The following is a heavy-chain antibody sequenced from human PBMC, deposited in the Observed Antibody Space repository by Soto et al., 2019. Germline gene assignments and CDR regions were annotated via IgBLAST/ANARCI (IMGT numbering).Heavy chain of an antibody. J-gene: IGHJ6*03. D-gene: IGHD3-9*01. Sequence: EVQLVESGGGLVKPGGSLRLSCAASGFTFSSYSMNWVRQAPGKGLEWVSSISSSSSYIYYADSVKGQITISRDNAKNSLYLQMNSLRAEDTAVYYCARVKLLRYFVFGYFYYYMDVWGKGTTVTVSS. CDR2: ISSSSSYI. CDR1: GFTFSSYS. CDR3: ARVKLLRYFVFGYFYYYMDV. V-gene: IGHV3-21*01.